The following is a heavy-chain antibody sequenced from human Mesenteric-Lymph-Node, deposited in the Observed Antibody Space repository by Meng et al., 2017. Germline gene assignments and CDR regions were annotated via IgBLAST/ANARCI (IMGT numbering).Heavy chain of an antibody. Sequence: QAQMVQAGGEVKKPGASVKVSCKASGYTFTNYGITWVRQAPGQGLEWMGWINAYNGDTNYAQTLQGRVTMPTDTSTSTAYMELRSLRSDDTAVYYCARVEVGITSGDYWGQETLVTVSS. V-gene: IGHV1-18*01. D-gene: IGHD1-26*01. CDR3: ARVEVGITSGDY. CDR1: GYTFTNYG. J-gene: IGHJ4*02. CDR2: INAYNGDT.